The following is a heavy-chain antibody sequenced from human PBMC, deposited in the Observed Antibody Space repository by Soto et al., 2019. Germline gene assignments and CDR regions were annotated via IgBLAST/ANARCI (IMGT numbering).Heavy chain of an antibody. V-gene: IGHV1-2*02. CDR3: ATGGSTQTVFGVMAHLAQ. Sequence: QVQLVQSGAEVKKPGASMKVSCKTSGYTFTGYYIHWMRQAPGQGLEWMGWISPKSGGTKYSEKFQGRVTMSRDTSISTAYRDLTRRTSDDTAVYSCATGGSTQTVFGVMAHLAQWGHGTRVIVSS. CDR2: ISPKSGGT. J-gene: IGHJ4*01. CDR1: GYTFTGYY. D-gene: IGHD3-3*01.